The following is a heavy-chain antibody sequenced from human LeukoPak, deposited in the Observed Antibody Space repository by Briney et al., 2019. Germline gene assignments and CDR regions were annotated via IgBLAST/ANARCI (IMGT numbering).Heavy chain of an antibody. CDR3: ARGSYGSGSHYDAFDI. Sequence: EASVKVSCKASGGTFSSYAISWVRQAPGQGLEWMGRIIPIFGTANYAQKSQGRVTITTDESTSTAYMELSSLRSEDTAVYYCARGSYGSGSHYDAFDIWGQGTMVTVSS. D-gene: IGHD3-10*01. J-gene: IGHJ3*02. CDR1: GGTFSSYA. CDR2: IIPIFGTA. V-gene: IGHV1-69*05.